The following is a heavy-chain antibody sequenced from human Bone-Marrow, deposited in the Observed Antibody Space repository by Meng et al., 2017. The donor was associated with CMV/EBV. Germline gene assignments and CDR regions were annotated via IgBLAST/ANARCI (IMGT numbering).Heavy chain of an antibody. Sequence: ETLSLTCAASGFTFSSYSMNWVRQAPGRGLEWVSSISSSSSYIYYADSVKGRFTISRDNSKNTLYLQMNSLRAEDTAVYYCALGGYYDFWSGQWGFDPWGQGTLVTVSS. CDR2: ISSSSSYI. D-gene: IGHD3-3*01. V-gene: IGHV3-21*04. CDR3: ALGGYYDFWSGQWGFDP. CDR1: GFTFSSYS. J-gene: IGHJ5*02.